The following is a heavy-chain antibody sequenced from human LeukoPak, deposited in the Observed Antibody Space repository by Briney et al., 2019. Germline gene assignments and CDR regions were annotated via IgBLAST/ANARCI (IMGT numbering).Heavy chain of an antibody. Sequence: PSETLSLTCAVYGGSFSGYYWSWIRQPPGKGLEWIGEINHSGSTNYNPSLKSRVTISVDTSKNQFSLKLSSVTAADTAVYYCARPGDERPLAFDIWGQGTMVTVSS. CDR2: INHSGST. CDR3: ARPGDERPLAFDI. D-gene: IGHD1-1*01. V-gene: IGHV4-34*01. J-gene: IGHJ3*02. CDR1: GGSFSGYY.